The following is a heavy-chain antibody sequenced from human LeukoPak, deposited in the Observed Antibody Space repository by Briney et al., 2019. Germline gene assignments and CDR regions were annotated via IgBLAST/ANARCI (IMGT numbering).Heavy chain of an antibody. CDR3: ARSQAAMVDFRPYYFDY. CDR1: GGTFSSYA. CDR2: IIPIFGTA. V-gene: IGHV1-69*13. D-gene: IGHD5-18*01. J-gene: IGHJ4*02. Sequence: GASVKVSCKASGGTFSSYAISWVRQAPGQGLEWMGGIIPIFGTANYAQKFQGRVTITADESTSTAYRELSSLRSEDTAVYYCARSQAAMVDFRPYYFDYWGQGTLVTVSS.